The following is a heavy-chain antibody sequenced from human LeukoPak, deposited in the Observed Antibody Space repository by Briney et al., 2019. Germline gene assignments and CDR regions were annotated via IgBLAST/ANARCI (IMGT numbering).Heavy chain of an antibody. CDR2: IFHSGST. D-gene: IGHD3-22*01. V-gene: IGHV4-4*02. CDR3: ARGPYSYDSSGAFDI. CDR1: SGSIFSSNW. Sequence: SETLSLTCAVSSGSIFSSNWWSWVRQPPGKGLEWIGQIFHSGSTSYSPSLKSRVTISVDKSKNQFSLRLTSVTAADTAVYFCARGPYSYDSSGAFDIWGQGTMVTVSS. J-gene: IGHJ3*02.